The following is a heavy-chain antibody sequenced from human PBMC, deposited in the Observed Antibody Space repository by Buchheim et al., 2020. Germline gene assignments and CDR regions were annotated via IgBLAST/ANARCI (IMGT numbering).Heavy chain of an antibody. CDR3: ARDPLPYYDSSGYYYDPVDY. Sequence: QVQLVESGGGVVQPGRSLRLSCAASGFTFSSYGMHWVRQAPGKGLEWVAVIWYDGSNKYYADSVKGRFTISRDNSKNPLYLQMNSLRAEDTAVYYCARDPLPYYDSSGYYYDPVDYWGQGTL. D-gene: IGHD3-22*01. CDR1: GFTFSSYG. J-gene: IGHJ4*02. V-gene: IGHV3-33*01. CDR2: IWYDGSNK.